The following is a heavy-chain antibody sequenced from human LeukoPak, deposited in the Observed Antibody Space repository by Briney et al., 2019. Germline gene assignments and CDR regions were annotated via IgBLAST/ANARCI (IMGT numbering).Heavy chain of an antibody. J-gene: IGHJ4*02. D-gene: IGHD4-11*01. CDR2: IYSGGST. Sequence: GGSLRLSCAASGFTVSSNYMSWVRQAPGKGLEWVSVIYSGGSTYYADSVKGRFTISRDNSKNTLYLQMNSLRAEDTAVYYCARVSEDYLYYFDYWGQGTLVTVSS. CDR3: ARVSEDYLYYFDY. CDR1: GFTVSSNY. V-gene: IGHV3-66*01.